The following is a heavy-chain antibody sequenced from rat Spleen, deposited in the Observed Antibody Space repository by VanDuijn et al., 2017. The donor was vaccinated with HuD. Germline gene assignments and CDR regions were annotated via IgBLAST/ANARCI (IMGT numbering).Heavy chain of an antibody. J-gene: IGHJ2*01. CDR3: ARQFITTVVTSYIDY. CDR2: ISSDGSWT. Sequence: EVQLVESGGGLVQPGRSLKLSCAASGFTFSDYYMAWVRQAPTKGLEWVAAISSDGSWTYYRDSVTGRFTISRDNPKSALYLQMDSLRSEDTATYYCARQFITTVVTSYIDYWGQGVMVTVSS. CDR1: GFTFSDYY. V-gene: IGHV5-29*01. D-gene: IGHD1-1*01.